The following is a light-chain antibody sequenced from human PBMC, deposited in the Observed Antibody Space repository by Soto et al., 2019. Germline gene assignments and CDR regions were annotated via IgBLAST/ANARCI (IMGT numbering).Light chain of an antibody. J-gene: IGLJ1*01. CDR2: QVT. CDR1: GSDIATFNY. V-gene: IGLV2-14*01. CDR3: NSYSSTSLYV. Sequence: QSALAQPASVSGSPGQSITISCTGSGSDIATFNYVSWYQQYPGTTPKLLIYQVTSRASGVSHRFSGSKSGNTAALTISGLQPEDEAEYYCNSYSSTSLYVFGSGTKVTVL.